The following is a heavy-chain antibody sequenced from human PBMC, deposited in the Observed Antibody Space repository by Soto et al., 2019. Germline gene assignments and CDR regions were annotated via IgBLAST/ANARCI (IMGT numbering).Heavy chain of an antibody. J-gene: IGHJ4*02. D-gene: IGHD6-19*01. Sequence: QVHLVESGGGVVQPGRSLRLSCAASGFTFSSYGMHWVRQAPVKGLEWVAVISYDGSNKYYADSVNGRFTIAIDNSKNPLDLQMTSLRAEETVGYYCAKDKSSSGWYVDYWGQGALVTVTS. CDR1: GFTFSSYG. CDR3: AKDKSSSGWYVDY. V-gene: IGHV3-30*18. CDR2: ISYDGSNK.